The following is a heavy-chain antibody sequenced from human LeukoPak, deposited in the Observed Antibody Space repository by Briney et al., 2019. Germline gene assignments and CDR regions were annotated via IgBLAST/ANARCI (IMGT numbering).Heavy chain of an antibody. V-gene: IGHV3-30-3*01. CDR2: ISSDGNNK. CDR3: ARDSGHYYFDY. J-gene: IGHJ4*02. Sequence: PGGSLRLSCAASGFTFSTYAIHWVRQAPGKGLEWVAVISSDGNNKYYADSVKGRFTISRDNSKNTLYLQMNSLRAEDTAVYYCARDSGHYYFDYWGQGTLVTVSS. D-gene: IGHD3-10*01. CDR1: GFTFSTYA.